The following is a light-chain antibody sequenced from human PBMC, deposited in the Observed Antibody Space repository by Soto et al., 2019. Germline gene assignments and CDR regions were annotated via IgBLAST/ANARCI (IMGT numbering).Light chain of an antibody. Sequence: QSALTQPASVSGSLGQSITISCTGTRFDVGSYNYVSWYQQRPGKAPKLLIYEVSNRSLGVSNRFSGSKSGNTASLTISGLQAEDETDYYCSSYTTSSTLVFGGGTKLTVL. CDR2: EVS. V-gene: IGLV2-14*01. CDR3: SSYTTSSTLV. CDR1: RFDVGSYNY. J-gene: IGLJ3*02.